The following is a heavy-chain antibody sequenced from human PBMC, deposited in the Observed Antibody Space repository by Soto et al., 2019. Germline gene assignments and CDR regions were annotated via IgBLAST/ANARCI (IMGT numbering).Heavy chain of an antibody. CDR1: GGTFSSYA. D-gene: IGHD2-21*02. J-gene: IGHJ4*02. V-gene: IGHV1-69*12. Sequence: QVQLVQSGAEVKKPGSSVKVSCKASGGTFSSYAISWVRQAPGQGLEWMGGIIPIFGTANYAQKFQGRVTITADESTSTAYMELSSLRSEDTAVYYCARTGKYCGGDCYSWFDYWGQGTLVTVSS. CDR3: ARTGKYCGGDCYSWFDY. CDR2: IIPIFGTA.